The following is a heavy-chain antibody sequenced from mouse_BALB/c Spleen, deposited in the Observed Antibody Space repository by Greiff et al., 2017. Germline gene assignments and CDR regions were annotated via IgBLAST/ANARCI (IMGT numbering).Heavy chain of an antibody. D-gene: IGHD2-1*01. CDR2: ISNGGGST. CDR3: ARQDYGNPHYYAMDY. CDR1: GFTFSSYT. J-gene: IGHJ4*01. Sequence: EVKLVESGGGLVQPGGSLKLSCAASGFTFSSYTMSWVRQTPEKRLEWVAYISNGGGSTYYPDTVKGRFTISRDNAKNTLYLQMSGLKSEDTAMYYCARQDYGNPHYYAMDYWGQGTSVTVSA. V-gene: IGHV5-12-2*01.